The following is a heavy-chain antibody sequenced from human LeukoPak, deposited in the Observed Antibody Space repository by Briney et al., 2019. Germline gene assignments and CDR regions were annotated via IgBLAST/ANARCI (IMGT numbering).Heavy chain of an antibody. V-gene: IGHV6-1*01. J-gene: IGHJ6*02. CDR2: TYYRSKWYN. D-gene: IGHD3-10*01. CDR1: GDSVSSNSAA. Sequence: SQTLSLTCAISGDSVSSNSAAWNWIRQSPSRGLEWLRRTYYRSKWYNDYAVSVKSRITINPDTSKNQFSLQLNSVTPEDTAVYYCARDRLVRGVIYYYYGMDVWGQGTTVTVSS. CDR3: ARDRLVRGVIYYYYGMDV.